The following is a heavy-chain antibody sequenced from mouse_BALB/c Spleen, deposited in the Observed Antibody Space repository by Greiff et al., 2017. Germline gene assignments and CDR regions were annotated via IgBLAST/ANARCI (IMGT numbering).Heavy chain of an antibody. CDR2: IDPFNGGT. CDR3: ARGGDYDEDY. V-gene: IGHV1S135*01. CDR1: GFSFTSYY. D-gene: IGHD2-4*01. Sequence: EVQLQQSGPELMKPGASVKISCKASGFSFTSYYMHWVKQSHGKSLEWIGYIDPFNGGTSYNQKFKGKATLTVDKSSSTPYMHLSSLTSEGSAVYYCARGGDYDEDYWGQGTTLTVSA. J-gene: IGHJ2*01.